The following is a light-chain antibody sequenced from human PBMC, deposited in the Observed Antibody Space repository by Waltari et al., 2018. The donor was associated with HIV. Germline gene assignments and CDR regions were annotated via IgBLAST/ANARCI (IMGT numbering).Light chain of an antibody. J-gene: IGKJ2*01. V-gene: IGKV3-15*01. CDR1: QSVGSN. CDR3: QQYNKWPPA. CDR2: DAS. Sequence: EIVMTQSPATLPVSPGERATLSCRASQSVGSNLAWYQQKPVQTLRLLISDASTRAPGIPAKVSGSGSGTEFTLTISGLQSEDFAVYYCQQYNKWPPAFGQGTKVEIK.